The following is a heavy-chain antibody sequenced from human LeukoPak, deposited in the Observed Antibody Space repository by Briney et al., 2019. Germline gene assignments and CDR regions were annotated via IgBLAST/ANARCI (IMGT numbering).Heavy chain of an antibody. CDR3: ARDLDGYNPPLPFDY. Sequence: ASVKVSCKASGYTCTGYYMHWVRQAPGQGLEWMGRINPNSGGTNYAQKFQGRVTMTRDTSISTAYMELSRLRSYDTAVYYWARDLDGYNPPLPFDYWGQGTLVTVSS. CDR2: INPNSGGT. J-gene: IGHJ4*02. CDR1: GYTCTGYY. D-gene: IGHD5-24*01. V-gene: IGHV1-2*06.